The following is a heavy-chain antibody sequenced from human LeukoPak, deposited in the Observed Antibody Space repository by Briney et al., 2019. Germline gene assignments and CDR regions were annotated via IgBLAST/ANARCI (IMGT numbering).Heavy chain of an antibody. CDR2: ISSSGSTI. V-gene: IGHV3-48*03. J-gene: IGHJ3*02. CDR3: ARCGNWGVGHAFDI. CDR1: GFTFSSYE. Sequence: GGSPRLSCAASGFTFSSYEMNWVRQAPGKGLEWVSYISSSGSTIYSADSVKGRFSISRDNAKNSLYLQMNSLRAEDTAVYYCARCGNWGVGHAFDIWGQGTMVTVSS. D-gene: IGHD4-23*01.